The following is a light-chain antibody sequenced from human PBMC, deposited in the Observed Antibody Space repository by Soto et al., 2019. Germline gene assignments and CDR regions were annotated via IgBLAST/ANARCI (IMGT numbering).Light chain of an antibody. J-gene: IGLJ1*01. Sequence: QSVLTQPPSASGSPGQSVTISCTGTSSEVGGYNYVSWYQQHPGKAPILMIYEVSKRPSGVPYRFSGSKSGNTASLTVSGLQAEDEADYYCSSYAGSNNLKVFGTGTKVTVL. V-gene: IGLV2-8*01. CDR2: EVS. CDR1: SSEVGGYNY. CDR3: SSYAGSNNLKV.